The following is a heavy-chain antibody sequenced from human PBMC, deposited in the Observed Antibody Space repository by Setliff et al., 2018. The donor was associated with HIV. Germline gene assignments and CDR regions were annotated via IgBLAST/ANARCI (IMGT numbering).Heavy chain of an antibody. D-gene: IGHD3-22*01. CDR3: ARGMDYYDTSGYYQYYFDY. Sequence: GASVKVSCKASGYSFTDYYIHWVRQAPGQGLEWMGWINPKSDGTNYAQKFQGWITMTRDTSISTAYMELSRLRSDDTAVYYCARGMDYYDTSGYYQYYFDYWGQ. J-gene: IGHJ4*02. V-gene: IGHV1-2*04. CDR2: INPKSDGT. CDR1: GYSFTDYY.